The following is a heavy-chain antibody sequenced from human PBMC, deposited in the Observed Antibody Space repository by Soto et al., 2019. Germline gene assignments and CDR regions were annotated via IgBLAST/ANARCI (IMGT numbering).Heavy chain of an antibody. CDR2: IWYDGSNK. J-gene: IGHJ4*02. CDR3: ARLGRDGYNFVPTDY. V-gene: IGHV3-33*01. Sequence: QVQLVESGGGVVQPGRSLRISCAASGFTFSSYGMHWVRQAPGKGLEWVAVIWYDGSNKYYADSVKGRFTISRDNSKNTLYLQMNSLRAEDTAVYYCARLGRDGYNFVPTDYWGQGTLVTVSS. D-gene: IGHD5-12*01. CDR1: GFTFSSYG.